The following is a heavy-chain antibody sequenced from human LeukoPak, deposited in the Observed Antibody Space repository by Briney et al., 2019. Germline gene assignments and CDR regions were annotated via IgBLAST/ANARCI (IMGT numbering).Heavy chain of an antibody. Sequence: ASVKVSCKASGYTFTDYYIHWVRQAPGQGLEWMAWINPNSGGTYYAQNFHDRITLTRDTSISTAYMELSRLRSDDTAIYYCARANALYCSSTSCLFGYWGQGTLVTVSS. CDR1: GYTFTDYY. V-gene: IGHV1-2*02. D-gene: IGHD2-2*01. CDR2: INPNSGGT. J-gene: IGHJ4*02. CDR3: ARANALYCSSTSCLFGY.